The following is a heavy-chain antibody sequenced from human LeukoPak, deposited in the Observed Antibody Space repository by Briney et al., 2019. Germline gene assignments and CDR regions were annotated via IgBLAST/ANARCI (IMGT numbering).Heavy chain of an antibody. Sequence: AGSLSLSCAPSGFSFSSYAMNWVRQAPGKGLEWVSAITGSGGRTYYADSVKGRFTISRDNSKNTLYLQMNSLRAEDTAIYYCAKEYTGTFSPFPSYCDNWGQGTLVTVSS. V-gene: IGHV3-23*01. CDR1: GFSFSSYA. J-gene: IGHJ4*02. CDR2: ITGSGGRT. D-gene: IGHD1-26*01. CDR3: AKEYTGTFSPFPSYCDN.